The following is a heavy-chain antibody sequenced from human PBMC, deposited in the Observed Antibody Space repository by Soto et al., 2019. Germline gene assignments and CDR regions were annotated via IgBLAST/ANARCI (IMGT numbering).Heavy chain of an antibody. CDR3: AGGIVVVVAADYGMDV. CDR2: IIPIFGTA. Sequence: QVQLVQSGAEVKKPGSSVKVSCKASGGTFSSYAISWVRQAPGQGLEWMGGIIPIFGTANYAQKFQGRVTTTADKSTSTAYMELRSLRSEDTAVYYCAGGIVVVVAADYGMDVWGQGTTVTVSS. J-gene: IGHJ6*02. CDR1: GGTFSSYA. D-gene: IGHD2-15*01. V-gene: IGHV1-69*06.